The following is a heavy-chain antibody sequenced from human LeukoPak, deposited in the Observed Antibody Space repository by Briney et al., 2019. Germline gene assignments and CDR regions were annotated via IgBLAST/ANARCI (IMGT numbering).Heavy chain of an antibody. V-gene: IGHV4-34*01. D-gene: IGHD6-19*01. CDR3: ARGRRPSVERQYTGGWYYFDY. J-gene: IGHJ4*02. Sequence: PSETLSLTCAVYGESFSGYYWSWTRQSPDKGLEWIGQINHSGSAAYNPSLKSRLTISVGSSKNQFSLELASATAADTAVYYCARGRRPSVERQYTGGWYYFDYWGRGTVVRVSS. CDR2: INHSGSA. CDR1: GESFSGYY.